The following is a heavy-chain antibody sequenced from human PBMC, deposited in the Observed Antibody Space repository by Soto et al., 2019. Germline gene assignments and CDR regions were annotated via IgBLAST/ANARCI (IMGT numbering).Heavy chain of an antibody. CDR3: ARVGVGTVNPPLYGMDV. Sequence: WASVKVSCKASGGTFSSYAISWVRQAPGQGLEWMGGIIPNFGTANYAQKFQGRVTITADESTSTAYMELSSLRSEDTAAYYCARVGVGTVNPPLYGMDVWGQGTTVTVSS. CDR2: IIPNFGTA. V-gene: IGHV1-69*13. D-gene: IGHD4-17*01. CDR1: GGTFSSYA. J-gene: IGHJ6*02.